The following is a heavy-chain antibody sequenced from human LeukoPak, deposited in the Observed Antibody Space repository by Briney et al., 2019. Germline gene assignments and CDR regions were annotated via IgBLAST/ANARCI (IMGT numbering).Heavy chain of an antibody. V-gene: IGHV3-23*01. Sequence: GGSLRLSCAASGFTFASYAMSWVRQAPGKGLESVSAISGSGGSTYYADSVKGRFTISRDNSKSTLYLQMNSLSAEDMAVYYCAHHRGSSDSDTEYFQHWGQGTLVTVSS. CDR1: GFTFASYA. CDR3: AHHRGSSDSDTEYFQH. J-gene: IGHJ1*01. CDR2: ISGSGGST. D-gene: IGHD3-22*01.